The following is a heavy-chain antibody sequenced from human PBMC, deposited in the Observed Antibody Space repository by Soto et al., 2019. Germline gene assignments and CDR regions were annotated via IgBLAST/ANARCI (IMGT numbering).Heavy chain of an antibody. CDR1: GVSIHNSHSF. D-gene: IGHD2-21*01. J-gene: IGHJ5*01. CDR2: VYYSGGA. CDR3: GRVVEGATRHTDLDS. Sequence: SETLSLTCTVSGVSIHNSHSFWGWIRQPPGKGLEFIGTVYYSGGAHYNSSLKSRVTISVDTANNQVPLRMRSLTAADTAVYYCGRVVEGATRHTDLDSWGQGTLVTVSS. V-gene: IGHV4-39*01.